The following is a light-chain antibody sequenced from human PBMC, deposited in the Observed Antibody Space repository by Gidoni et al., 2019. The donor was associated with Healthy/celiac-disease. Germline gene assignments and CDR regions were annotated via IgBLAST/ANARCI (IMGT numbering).Light chain of an antibody. J-gene: IGLJ2*01. V-gene: IGLV2-8*01. CDR2: EVS. CDR3: SSYAGSNNVV. Sequence: QSALTQPPSASGSPGQSVTISCTGTSSDVGGYNYVSWYQHHPGKAPNLMIYEVSKRPSGVPDRFSGSKSGNMASLTVSGLQAEDEADYYCSSYAGSNNVVFGGGTKLTVL. CDR1: SSDVGGYNY.